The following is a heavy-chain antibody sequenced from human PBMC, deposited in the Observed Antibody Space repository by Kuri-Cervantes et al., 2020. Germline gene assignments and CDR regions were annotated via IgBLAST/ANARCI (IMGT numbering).Heavy chain of an antibody. CDR2: IWYDGSDK. Sequence: GGSLRLSCAGSGFIFRKNTMHWVRQAPGKGLEWVAVIWYDGSDKYYPDSVKGRFTISRDNAKNSLYLQMNSLGAEDTAIYYCARVQSVDTHDKNFEYWGQGTPVTVSS. J-gene: IGHJ4*02. V-gene: IGHV3-33*01. CDR3: ARVQSVDTHDKNFEY. CDR1: GFIFRKNT. D-gene: IGHD3-9*01.